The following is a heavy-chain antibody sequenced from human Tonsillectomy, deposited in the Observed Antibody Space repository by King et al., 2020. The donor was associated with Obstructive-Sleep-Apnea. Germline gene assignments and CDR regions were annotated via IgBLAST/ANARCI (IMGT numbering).Heavy chain of an antibody. Sequence: VQLQQWGAGLLKPSETLSLTCAIYGGSFSGYYWSWVRQPPGKGLEWIGEINHSGSTNYNPSLKSRVTVSVDTSKNQFSLRLSSVTAADTDVYYCARVEEEGSIRGYGMDVWGQGTTVTVSS. CDR2: INHSGST. CDR1: GGSFSGYY. CDR3: ARVEEEGSIRGYGMDV. J-gene: IGHJ6*02. V-gene: IGHV4-34*01. D-gene: IGHD2-2*01.